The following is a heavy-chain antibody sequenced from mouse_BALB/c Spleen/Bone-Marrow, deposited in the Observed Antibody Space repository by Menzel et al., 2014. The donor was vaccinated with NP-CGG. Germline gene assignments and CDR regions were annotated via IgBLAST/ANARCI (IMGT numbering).Heavy chain of an antibody. CDR1: GYTSTSYL. V-gene: IGHV1S22*01. D-gene: IGHD2-1*01. J-gene: IGHJ3*01. CDR2: IYPGSGST. Sequence: LQQSGSELVRPGASVKLSCKASGYTSTSYLIHWVKQRPGQGLEWIGNIYPGSGSTNYDEKFKSKATLTVDTSSSTAYMQLSSLTSEDSAVYYCTRTYGNYPAWFAYWGQGTLVTVSA. CDR3: TRTYGNYPAWFAY.